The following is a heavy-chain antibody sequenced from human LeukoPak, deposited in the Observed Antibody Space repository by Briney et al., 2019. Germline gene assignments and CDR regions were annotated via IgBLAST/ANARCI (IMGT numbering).Heavy chain of an antibody. V-gene: IGHV3-48*01. CDR3: ARRGTGPFDY. J-gene: IGHJ4*02. D-gene: IGHD1-1*01. CDR1: GFTFNIYS. CDR2: ISTTLTISNIPTM. Sequence: KPGGALRLSCGASGFTFNIYSMNWVRQAPGKGLERVSYISTTLTISNIPTMYYTADVKGRFTISRDNAKNSLYVQMNSLRAEDTAVYYCARRGTGPFDYLGQGTLVTVSS.